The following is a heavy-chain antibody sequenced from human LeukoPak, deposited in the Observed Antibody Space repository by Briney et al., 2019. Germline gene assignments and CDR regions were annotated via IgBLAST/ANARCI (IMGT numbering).Heavy chain of an antibody. CDR3: ARDKALFYRYVYYYYMDV. V-gene: IGHV3-7*01. Sequence: GGSLRLSCAASGFTFSSYWMSWVRQAPGKGLEWVANIKQDESEKYYVDSVKGRFTISRDNAKNSLYLQMNSPRAEDTAVYYCARDKALFYRYVYYYYMDVWGKGTTVTVSS. D-gene: IGHD3-9*01. J-gene: IGHJ6*03. CDR2: IKQDESEK. CDR1: GFTFSSYW.